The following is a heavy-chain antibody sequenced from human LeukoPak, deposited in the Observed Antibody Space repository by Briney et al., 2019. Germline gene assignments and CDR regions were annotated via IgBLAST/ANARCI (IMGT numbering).Heavy chain of an antibody. CDR1: GYTFTSYG. D-gene: IGHD2-2*01. CDR3: ARGVVVPEIDY. CDR2: INPNSGGT. V-gene: IGHV1-2*02. Sequence: ASVKVSCKASGYTFTSYGISWVRQAPGQGLEWMGWINPNSGGTNYAQKFQGRVTMTRDTSISTAYMELSRLRSDDTAVYYCARGVVVPEIDYWGQGTLVTVSS. J-gene: IGHJ4*02.